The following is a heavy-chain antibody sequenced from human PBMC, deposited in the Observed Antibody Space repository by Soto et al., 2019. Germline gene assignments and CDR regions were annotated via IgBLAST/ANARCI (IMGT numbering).Heavy chain of an antibody. CDR1: GFTISSNS. CDR2: ISSSSSYI. J-gene: IGHJ4*02. CDR3: ARDRPGYSSSSPLDY. D-gene: IGHD6-13*01. Sequence: GGSLRFSCAASGFTISSNSMNWVRQAPGKGLEWVSSISSSSSYIYYADSVKGRFTISRDNAKNSLYLQMNSLRAEDTAVYYCARDRPGYSSSSPLDYWGQGTLVTVSS. V-gene: IGHV3-21*01.